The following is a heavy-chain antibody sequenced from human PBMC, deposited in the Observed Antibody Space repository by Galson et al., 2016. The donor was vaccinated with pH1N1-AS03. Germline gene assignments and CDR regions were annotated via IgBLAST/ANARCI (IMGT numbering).Heavy chain of an antibody. D-gene: IGHD1-26*01. V-gene: IGHV4-38-2*01. Sequence: SETLSLTCAVSGYSISSGYYWGWIRQPPGKGLEWIGGIYPSGTIYYNPSLKSRVTISVHTSKNQFSLKLTSVTAADTAVFYCARGFILSGSFSGYFQHWGQGTLVTVSS. CDR3: ARGFILSGSFSGYFQH. CDR1: GYSISSGYY. CDR2: IYPSGTI. J-gene: IGHJ1*01.